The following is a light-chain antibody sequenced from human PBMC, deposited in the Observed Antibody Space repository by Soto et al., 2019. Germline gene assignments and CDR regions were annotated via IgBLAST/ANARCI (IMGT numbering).Light chain of an antibody. CDR1: RSNIGSNS. J-gene: IGLJ2*01. Sequence: QSVLTQPPSASGTPGQRVTISCSGSRSNIGSNSVFWYQQLPGTAPKLLIYRTDRRPAGVPDRFSGSKSGTSASLAISGLRSEDEADYYCAAWDDSLSAVVFGGGTKLTVL. V-gene: IGLV1-47*01. CDR2: RTD. CDR3: AAWDDSLSAVV.